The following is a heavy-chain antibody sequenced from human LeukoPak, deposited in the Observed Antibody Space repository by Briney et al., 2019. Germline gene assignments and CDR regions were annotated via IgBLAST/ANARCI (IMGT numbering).Heavy chain of an antibody. CDR1: GYTITELS. Sequence: ASVKVSCKVSGYTITELSMHWVRQAPGKGLEWMGGFDPEDGETIYAQKFQGRVTMTEDTSTDTAYMELSSLRSEDTAVYYCATGYSGYDSIDYWGQGTLVTVSS. CDR3: ATGYSGYDSIDY. CDR2: FDPEDGET. D-gene: IGHD5-12*01. J-gene: IGHJ4*02. V-gene: IGHV1-24*01.